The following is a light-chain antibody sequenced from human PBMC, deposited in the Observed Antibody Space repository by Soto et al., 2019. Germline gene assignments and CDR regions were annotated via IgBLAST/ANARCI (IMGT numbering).Light chain of an antibody. CDR3: CSSAGSSVV. CDR2: DVR. V-gene: IGLV2-11*01. CDR1: SSDVGGYNY. Sequence: QSALTQPPSVSGSTGQSVTISCTGTSSDVGGYNYVSWYQQHPGKAPKLMIYDVRMRPSGVPARFAGAKSGNTASLTISGLQAADEADYYCCSSAGSSVVFGVWTKRTFL. J-gene: IGLJ2*01.